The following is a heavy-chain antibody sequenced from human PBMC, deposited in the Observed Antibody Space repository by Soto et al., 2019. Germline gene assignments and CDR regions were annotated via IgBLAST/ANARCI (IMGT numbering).Heavy chain of an antibody. D-gene: IGHD6-19*01. J-gene: IGHJ6*02. CDR1: GGSISSYY. Sequence: SETLSLTCTVSGGSISSYYWSWIRQPPGKGLEWIGYIYYSGSTNYNPSLKSRATISVDTSKNQFSLKLSSVTAADTAVYYCARLSSGWTNYYYYYGMDVWGQGTTVTVSS. V-gene: IGHV4-59*01. CDR2: IYYSGST. CDR3: ARLSSGWTNYYYYYGMDV.